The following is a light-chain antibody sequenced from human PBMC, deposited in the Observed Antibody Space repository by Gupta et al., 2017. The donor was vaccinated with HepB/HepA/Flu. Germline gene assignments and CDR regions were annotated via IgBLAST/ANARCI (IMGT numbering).Light chain of an antibody. J-gene: IGLJ2*01. CDR2: GDD. CDR3: QSYDTSLIGSI. CDR1: SSNIGAEYD. V-gene: IGLV1-40*01. Sequence: QSVLTQPPSVSGAPGQRVTIPCTGSSSNIGAEYDVHWYQQLPGRAPKLLIYGDDNRPSGVPDRFSGSKSGTSASLAITGLQAEDEADYYCQSYDTSLIGSIFGGGTRLTVL.